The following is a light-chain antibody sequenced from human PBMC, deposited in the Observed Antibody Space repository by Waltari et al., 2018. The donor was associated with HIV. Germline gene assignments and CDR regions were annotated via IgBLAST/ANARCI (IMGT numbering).Light chain of an antibody. CDR3: QVWDTRNACWE. CDR1: NIGSKS. J-gene: IGLJ3*02. V-gene: IGLV3-21*02. Sequence: SYVLTQPPSVSVTPGQTARITCGGDNIGSKSVHWYQLRPGQAPLLVLYDDSDRPSGIPERISGSNSGNTATLTINNVEGGDEADYFGQVWDTRNACWEFGGGTKLTVL. CDR2: DDS.